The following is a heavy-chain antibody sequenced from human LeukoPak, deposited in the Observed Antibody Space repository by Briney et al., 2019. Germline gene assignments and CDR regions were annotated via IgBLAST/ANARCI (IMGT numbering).Heavy chain of an antibody. CDR3: ARSQFDY. V-gene: IGHV3-74*01. CDR2: INGDGSIT. CDR1: GFALSSYW. Sequence: GGSLRLSCAASGFALSSYWMLWVRQPPGKGLVWVSRINGDGSITTYADSVKGRFTISRDNTKNILYLEMNSLRAEDTAIYYCARSQFDYWGQGILVTVSS. J-gene: IGHJ4*02.